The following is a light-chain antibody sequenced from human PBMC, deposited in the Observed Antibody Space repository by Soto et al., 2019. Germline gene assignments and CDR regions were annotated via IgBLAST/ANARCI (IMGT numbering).Light chain of an antibody. J-gene: IGLJ2*01. Sequence: QSVLTQPPSVSGAPGQRVTISCTGSSFNIGAGYDVHWYQQLPGTAPKPLIYGNSNRPSGVPDRFSGSKSDTSASLAVTGLQAEDEADYYCQSYDSSLSGSVFGGGTKLTVL. V-gene: IGLV1-40*01. CDR1: SFNIGAGYD. CDR3: QSYDSSLSGSV. CDR2: GNS.